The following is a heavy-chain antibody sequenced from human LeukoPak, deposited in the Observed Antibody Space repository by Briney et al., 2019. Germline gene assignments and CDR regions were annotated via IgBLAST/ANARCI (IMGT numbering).Heavy chain of an antibody. D-gene: IGHD3-22*01. CDR2: IIPILGIA. CDR3: ASPTTMIVDRHYYYGMDV. V-gene: IGHV1-69*04. CDR1: GDTLSSYA. J-gene: IGHJ6*02. Sequence: VASVKVSCKASGDTLSSYAISWVRQAPGQGLEWMGRIIPILGIANYAQEFQGRVTITADKSTSTAYMELSSLRSEDTAVYYCASPTTMIVDRHYYYGMDVWGQGTTVTVSS.